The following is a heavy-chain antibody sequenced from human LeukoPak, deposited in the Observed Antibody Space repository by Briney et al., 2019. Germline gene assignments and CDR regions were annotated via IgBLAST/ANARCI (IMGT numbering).Heavy chain of an antibody. CDR3: ARDHGSGSSAFDY. Sequence: GASVKVSCKASGGTFSSYAISWVRQAPGQGLEWMGRIIPILGIANYAQKFQGRATITADKSTSTAYMELSSLRSEDTAVYYCARDHGSGSSAFDYWGQGTLVTVSS. D-gene: IGHD3-10*01. J-gene: IGHJ4*02. V-gene: IGHV1-69*04. CDR1: GGTFSSYA. CDR2: IIPILGIA.